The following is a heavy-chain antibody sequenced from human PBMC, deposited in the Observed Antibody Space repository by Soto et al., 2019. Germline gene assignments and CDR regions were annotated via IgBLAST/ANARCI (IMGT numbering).Heavy chain of an antibody. CDR1: GYSFTSYW. J-gene: IGHJ5*02. CDR2: IDPSDSYT. Sequence: PGESLKISCKGSGYSFTSYWISWVRQMPGKGLEWMGRIDPSDSYTNYSPSFQGHVTISADKSISTAYLQWSSLKASDTAMYYCARRHRSSSAFDPWGQGTLVTVSS. D-gene: IGHD6-13*01. CDR3: ARRHRSSSAFDP. V-gene: IGHV5-10-1*01.